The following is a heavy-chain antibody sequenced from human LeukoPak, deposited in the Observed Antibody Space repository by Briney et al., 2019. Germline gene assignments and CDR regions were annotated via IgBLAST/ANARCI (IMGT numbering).Heavy chain of an antibody. CDR2: INAGNGNT. Sequence: ASVKVSCKASGYTFTSYAMHWVHQAPGQRLEWMGWINAGNGNTKYSQKFQGRVTITRDTSASTAYMELSSLRSEDTAVYYCARDDSSGYYYGLGYFDYWGQGTLVTVSS. D-gene: IGHD3-22*01. CDR1: GYTFTSYA. J-gene: IGHJ4*02. V-gene: IGHV1-3*01. CDR3: ARDDSSGYYYGLGYFDY.